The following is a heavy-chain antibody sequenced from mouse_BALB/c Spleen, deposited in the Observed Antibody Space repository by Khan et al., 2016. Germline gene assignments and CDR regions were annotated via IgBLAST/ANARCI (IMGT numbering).Heavy chain of an antibody. CDR3: ASTFCYFDV. CDR1: GFDFSRYW. J-gene: IGHJ1*01. CDR2: INPDSSTI. V-gene: IGHV4-1*02. Sequence: EVKLLESGGGLVQPGGSLKLSCAASGFDFSRYWMSWVRQAPGKGLEWIGEINPDSSTINYTPSLKDKFIISRDNAKNTLYLQMSKVRTENTALYYCASTFCYFDVWGAGTTVTVSS.